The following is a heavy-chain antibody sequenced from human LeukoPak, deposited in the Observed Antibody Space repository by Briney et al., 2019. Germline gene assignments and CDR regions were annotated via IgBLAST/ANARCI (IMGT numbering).Heavy chain of an antibody. D-gene: IGHD2-21*02. J-gene: IGHJ4*02. V-gene: IGHV3-7*03. CDR1: GFSFSTSW. CDR2: IKKDGSEE. CDR3: AKEGAVRLRLPNDY. Sequence: GGSLRLSCTASGFSFSTSWMSWVRQTPGKGLEWVANIKKDGSEEYYVDPVKTRFTISRDNSKNSLYLQLNSLIVEDTAVYYCAKEGAVRLRLPNDYWGQGTLVTVSS.